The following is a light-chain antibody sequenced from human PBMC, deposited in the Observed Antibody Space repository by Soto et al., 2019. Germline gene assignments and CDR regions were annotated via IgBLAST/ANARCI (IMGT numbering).Light chain of an antibody. CDR2: DAS. CDR1: QSVSSY. V-gene: IGKV3-11*01. Sequence: EIVLTQSPATLSLSPGERATLSCRASQSVSSYLAWYQQKPGQAPRLLIYDASSRATGIPARFSGSGSGTDFTLTISSLEPEDFAVYXCQQRSNWLFTFGPGTKVDIK. CDR3: QQRSNWLFT. J-gene: IGKJ3*01.